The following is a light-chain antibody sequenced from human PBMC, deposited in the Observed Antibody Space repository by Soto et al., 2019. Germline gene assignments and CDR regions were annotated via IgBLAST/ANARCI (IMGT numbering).Light chain of an antibody. V-gene: IGKV3-20*01. J-gene: IGKJ5*01. CDR3: QQYANSIT. CDR2: DAS. Sequence: EIVLTQSPGTQSLSPGETATLSCTASQSVGSNNLAWYHQKPGQTPRLLIYDASSRATGIPDRFSGSGSGTDFTLTISRLEPEDFGVYYCQQYANSITFGQGTRLEIE. CDR1: QSVGSNN.